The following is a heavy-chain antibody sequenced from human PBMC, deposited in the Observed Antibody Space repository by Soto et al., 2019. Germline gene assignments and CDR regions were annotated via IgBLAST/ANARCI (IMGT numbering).Heavy chain of an antibody. D-gene: IGHD6-6*01. CDR2: IDPTSGDT. CDR3: ARDTPTYSGSSDDDF. J-gene: IGHJ4*02. CDR1: GYTFTGYY. V-gene: IGHV1-2*02. Sequence: QVQLVQSGAEVKKPGASVKVSCKASGYTFTGYYMHWVRQAPGQGLEWMGWIDPTSGDTNYAQRFQGRVTMTRDTSINTAYMELSGLTSDDTAVFYCARDTPTYSGSSDDDFWGQGTLVTVSP.